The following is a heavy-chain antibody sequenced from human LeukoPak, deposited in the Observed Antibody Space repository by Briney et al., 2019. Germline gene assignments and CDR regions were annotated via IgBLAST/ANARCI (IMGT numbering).Heavy chain of an antibody. CDR3: AKHGESYGDSRTDY. V-gene: IGHV3-23*01. D-gene: IGHD4-17*01. J-gene: IGHJ4*02. CDR1: GFTFSSYA. Sequence: GGSLRLSCAASGFTFSSYAMSWVRQAPGKRLEWVSAISGSGGSTYYPDSVRGRFTISRDNSRNTLYLQMNSLSAEDTAVYYCAKHGESYGDSRTDYWGQGTLVTVSS. CDR2: ISGSGGST.